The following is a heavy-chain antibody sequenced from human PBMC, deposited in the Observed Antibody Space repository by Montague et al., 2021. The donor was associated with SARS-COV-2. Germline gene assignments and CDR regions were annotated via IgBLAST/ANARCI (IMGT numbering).Heavy chain of an antibody. D-gene: IGHD4-23*01. CDR1: GFTFSSYE. J-gene: IGHJ4*02. Sequence: SLRLSCAASGFTFSSYEMHWIRQTPGKGLEWISYISEYGTSTYQVDSVRGRFTTSRDNARNSLYLQMNSLRAEDTAVYYCGRDGGNGKNPVDYWGQGTLVTVSS. V-gene: IGHV3-48*03. CDR2: ISEYGTST. CDR3: GRDGGNGKNPVDY.